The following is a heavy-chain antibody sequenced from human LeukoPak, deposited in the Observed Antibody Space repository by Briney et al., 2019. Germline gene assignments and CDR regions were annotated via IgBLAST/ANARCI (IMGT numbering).Heavy chain of an antibody. CDR1: GFSLSTSGMC. J-gene: IGHJ3*02. Sequence: VSGPTLVNPTQTLTLTCTFSGFSLSTSGMCVSWIRQPPGKALEWLALIGWDDDKYYSTSLKTRLTISKDTSKNQVVLTMTNMDPVDTATYYCARIRGYSYGVDDAFGIWGQGTMVTVSS. CDR3: ARIRGYSYGVDDAFGI. D-gene: IGHD5-18*01. V-gene: IGHV2-70*01. CDR2: IGWDDDK.